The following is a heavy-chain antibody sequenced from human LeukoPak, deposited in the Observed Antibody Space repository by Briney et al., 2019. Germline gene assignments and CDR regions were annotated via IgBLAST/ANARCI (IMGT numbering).Heavy chain of an antibody. V-gene: IGHV1-8*02. Sequence: VASVKVSCKASGGTFSSYAISWVRQATGQGLEWMGWMNPNSGNTGYAQKFQGRVTMTRNTSISTAYMELSSLRSEDTAVYYCARAYRGAPDYWGQGTLVTVSS. CDR3: ARAYRGAPDY. D-gene: IGHD1-26*01. CDR2: MNPNSGNT. CDR1: GGTFSSYA. J-gene: IGHJ4*02.